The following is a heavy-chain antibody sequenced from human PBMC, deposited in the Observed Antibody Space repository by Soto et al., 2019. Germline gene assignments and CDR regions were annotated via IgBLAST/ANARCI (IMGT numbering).Heavy chain of an antibody. CDR2: IYYSGST. CDR1: GGSISSYY. V-gene: IGHV4-59*01. Sequence: LSLTFTVSGGSISSYYWSWIRQPPGKGLEWIGYIYYSGSTNYNPSLKSRVTISVDTSKNQFSLKLSSVTAADTAVYYCARGSTGFYSKLSGMDVWGQGTTVTVSS. D-gene: IGHD4-4*01. J-gene: IGHJ6*02. CDR3: ARGSTGFYSKLSGMDV.